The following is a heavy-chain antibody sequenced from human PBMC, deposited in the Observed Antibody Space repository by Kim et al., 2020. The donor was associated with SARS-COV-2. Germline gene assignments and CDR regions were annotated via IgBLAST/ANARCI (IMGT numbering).Heavy chain of an antibody. CDR3: ARDGRLTARSPGAFDI. CDR1: GFTFTKYW. J-gene: IGHJ3*02. Sequence: GGSLRLSCAASGFTFTKYWMHWVRQAPGKGLMWVSRINTDGSETGYSDSVKGRFTISRDIAKNTLYLQMNSLTAEDTAVYYCARDGRLTARSPGAFDIWGQGTMVTVSS. D-gene: IGHD2-21*02. V-gene: IGHV3-74*01. CDR2: INTDGSET.